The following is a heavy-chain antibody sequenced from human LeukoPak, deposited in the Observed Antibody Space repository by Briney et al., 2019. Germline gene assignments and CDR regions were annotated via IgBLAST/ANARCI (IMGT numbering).Heavy chain of an antibody. V-gene: IGHV1-46*01. CDR3: ARDHEAPTWLDPSNWFDP. CDR1: GYTFTSYY. CDR2: INPSGGST. J-gene: IGHJ5*02. D-gene: IGHD3-22*01. Sequence: ASVKVSCKASGYTFTSYYMHWVRQAPGQGLEWMGIINPSGGSTSYAQKFQGRVTMTRDTSTSTVYMELSSLRSEDTAVYYCARDHEAPTWLDPSNWFDPWGQGTLVTVSS.